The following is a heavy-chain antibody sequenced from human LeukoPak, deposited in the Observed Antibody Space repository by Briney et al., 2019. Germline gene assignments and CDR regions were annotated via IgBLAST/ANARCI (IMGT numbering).Heavy chain of an antibody. CDR3: TTGHGGYYDSSGYSI. V-gene: IGHV3-15*05. Sequence: PGGSLRLSCADSGFTFSNAWMTWVRQAPGKGLEWVGRIKSKTDGGTTEYAAPVKGRFTISRDDSKNTLYLQMNSLKTEDTAVYYCTTGHGGYYDSSGYSIWGQGTVVTVSS. D-gene: IGHD3-22*01. CDR1: GFTFSNAW. J-gene: IGHJ3*02. CDR2: IKSKTDGGTT.